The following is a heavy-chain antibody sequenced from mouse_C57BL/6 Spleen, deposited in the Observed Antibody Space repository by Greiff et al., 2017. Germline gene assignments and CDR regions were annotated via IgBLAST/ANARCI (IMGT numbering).Heavy chain of an antibody. Sequence: VQLQQPGAELVMPGASVKLSCKASGYTFTSYWMHWVKQRPGQGLEWIGEIDPSDSYTNYNQKFKGKSTLTVDKSSSTAYMQLRSLTSEDSAVYYCARRETTEFAYWGQGTLVTVSA. CDR2: IDPSDSYT. V-gene: IGHV1-69*01. J-gene: IGHJ3*01. D-gene: IGHD1-1*01. CDR1: GYTFTSYW. CDR3: ARRETTEFAY.